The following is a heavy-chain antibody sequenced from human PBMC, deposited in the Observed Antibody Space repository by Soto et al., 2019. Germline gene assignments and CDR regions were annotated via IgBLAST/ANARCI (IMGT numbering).Heavy chain of an antibody. V-gene: IGHV1-18*01. CDR1: GYIFTSYG. CDR2: ISAHNGKT. Sequence: QAHLVQSGPEVKKPGASVKVSCKGSGYIFTSYGIAWVRQAPGQGLEWMGWISAHNGKTEYAQKFQGRVIVTRDTSTSTAYMELRSLRSDDTAVHYCARGRYGDYWGQGALVTVSS. D-gene: IGHD4-17*01. CDR3: ARGRYGDY. J-gene: IGHJ4*02.